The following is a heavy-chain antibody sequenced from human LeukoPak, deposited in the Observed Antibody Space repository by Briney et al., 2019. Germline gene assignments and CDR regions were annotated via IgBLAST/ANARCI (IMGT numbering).Heavy chain of an antibody. CDR1: GGSMSAYY. CDR3: AGMRITTPTVRTLDY. J-gene: IGHJ4*02. CDR2: IYYTGST. V-gene: IGHV4-59*01. Sequence: SETLSLTCTVSGGSMSAYYWTWIRQPPGKGLEWIGFIYYTGSTNYNPSLKSRVTISVDTSKNQFSLKLSSVTAADTAVYYCAGMRITTPTVRTLDYWGQGTLVTVSS. D-gene: IGHD1-14*01.